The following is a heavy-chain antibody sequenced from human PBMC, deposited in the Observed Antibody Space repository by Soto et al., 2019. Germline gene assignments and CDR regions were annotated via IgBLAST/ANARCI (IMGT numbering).Heavy chain of an antibody. CDR2: IYSGST. J-gene: IGHJ5*02. D-gene: IGHD3-22*01. Sequence: PSETLSLTCTVSGDSFGSGSYYLIWIRQPPGKGLEWIGSIYSGSTNYNPSLKSRVAISQDTSKNQFSLKLRSVIAADTAVYYCARVVSSGYYGWFDPWGQGTLVTVSS. V-gene: IGHV4-61*01. CDR1: GDSFGSGSYY. CDR3: ARVVSSGYYGWFDP.